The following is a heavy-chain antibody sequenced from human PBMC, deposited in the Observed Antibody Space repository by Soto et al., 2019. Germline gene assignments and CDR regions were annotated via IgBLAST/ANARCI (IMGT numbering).Heavy chain of an antibody. J-gene: IGHJ6*02. CDR3: ARDLWVEPELYYYGMDV. CDR2: IFYSGTT. V-gene: IGHV4-30-4*01. CDR1: GDSISSADYY. Sequence: SETLSLTCTVSGDSISSADYYWSWIRQTPGKGLEWIGHIFYSGTTYYNPSLKSRLTIPVGTSKNHFSLRLTSVTAADTAVYYCARDLWVEPELYYYGMDVWGQGTTVTVSS. D-gene: IGHD1-1*01.